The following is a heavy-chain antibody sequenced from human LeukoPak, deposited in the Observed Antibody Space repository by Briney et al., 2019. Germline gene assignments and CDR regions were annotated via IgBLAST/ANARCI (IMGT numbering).Heavy chain of an antibody. D-gene: IGHD3-22*01. J-gene: IGHJ4*02. V-gene: IGHV3-23*01. CDR2: ISGSGGST. CDR1: GFTFSSYA. Sequence: TGGSLRLSCAASGFTFSSYAMSWVRQAPGKGLEWVSAISGSGGSTYYADSVKGRFTISRDNSKNTLYLQMNSLRAEDTAVYYCAKDLRNMIVVAADYWGQGTLVTVSS. CDR3: AKDLRNMIVVAADY.